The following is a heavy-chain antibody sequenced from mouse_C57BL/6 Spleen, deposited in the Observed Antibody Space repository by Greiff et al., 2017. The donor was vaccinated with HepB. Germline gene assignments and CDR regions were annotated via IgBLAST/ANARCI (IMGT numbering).Heavy chain of an antibody. CDR2: INPGSGGT. Sequence: QVQLQQSGAELVRPGPSVKVSCKASGYAFTNYLIEWVKQRPGQGLEWIGVINPGSGGTNYNEKFKGKATLTADKSSSTAYMQLSSLTSEDSAVYFCARADYDAVDYWGQGTSVTVSS. J-gene: IGHJ4*01. D-gene: IGHD2-4*01. CDR1: GYAFTNYL. CDR3: ARADYDAVDY. V-gene: IGHV1-54*01.